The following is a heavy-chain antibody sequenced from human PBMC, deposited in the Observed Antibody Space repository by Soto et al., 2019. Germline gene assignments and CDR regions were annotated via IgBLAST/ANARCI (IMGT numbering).Heavy chain of an antibody. V-gene: IGHV2-5*02. D-gene: IGHD3-3*01. Sequence: QITLKESGPTLVKPTQTLTLTCTFSGFSLSTSGVGVGWIRQPPGKALEWLALIYWDDDKRYSPSLKSRLTITKDTSKNQVVLTMTNMDPVDTATYYCAHVKWRWLSVEYDFWSGSHWGPNWFDPWGQGTLVTVSS. J-gene: IGHJ5*02. CDR1: GFSLSTSGVG. CDR3: AHVKWRWLSVEYDFWSGSHWGPNWFDP. CDR2: IYWDDDK.